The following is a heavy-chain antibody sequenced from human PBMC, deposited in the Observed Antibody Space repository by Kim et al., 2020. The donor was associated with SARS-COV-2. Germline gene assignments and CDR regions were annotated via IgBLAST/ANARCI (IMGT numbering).Heavy chain of an antibody. CDR1: GGSISSGGYY. CDR3: AREESGYSVS. V-gene: IGHV4-31*03. Sequence: SETLSLTCTVSGGSISSGGYYWSWIRQHPGKGLEWIGYIYYSGSTYYNPSLKSRVTISVDTSKNQFSLKLSSVTAADTAVYYCAREESGYSVSWGQGTLVTVSS. D-gene: IGHD5-12*01. J-gene: IGHJ4*02. CDR2: IYYSGST.